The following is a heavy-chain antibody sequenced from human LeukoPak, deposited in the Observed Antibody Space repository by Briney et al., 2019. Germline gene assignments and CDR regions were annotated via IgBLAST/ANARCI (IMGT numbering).Heavy chain of an antibody. CDR3: ARGRGSYSDYFDY. J-gene: IGHJ4*02. D-gene: IGHD1-26*01. V-gene: IGHV4-31*03. CDR1: GGSISSGGYY. CDR2: IYYSGST. Sequence: SETLSLTCTVSGGSISSGGYYWSWIRQHPGKGLEWIGYIYYSGSTYYNPSLKSRVTISVDTSKNQFSLKLSSVTAADMAVYYCARGRGSYSDYFDYWGQGTLVTVPS.